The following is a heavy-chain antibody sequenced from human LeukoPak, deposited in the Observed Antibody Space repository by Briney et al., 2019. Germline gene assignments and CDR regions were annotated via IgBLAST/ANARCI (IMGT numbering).Heavy chain of an antibody. D-gene: IGHD5-18*01. V-gene: IGHV4-34*01. Sequence: PSETLSLTCAVYGGSFSGYYWSWIRQPPGKGLEWIGEINHSGSTNYNPSLKSRVTISVDTSKNQFSLKLSSVTAADTAVYYCARGGYSYGEFDYWGQGTLVTVSS. CDR2: INHSGST. CDR1: GGSFSGYY. J-gene: IGHJ4*02. CDR3: ARGGYSYGEFDY.